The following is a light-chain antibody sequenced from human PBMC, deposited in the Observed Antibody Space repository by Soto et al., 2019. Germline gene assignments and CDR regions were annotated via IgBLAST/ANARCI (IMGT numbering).Light chain of an antibody. CDR3: QQRSVWPLFI. V-gene: IGKV3-11*01. J-gene: IGKJ3*01. CDR1: QSVGSY. Sequence: EIVLTQSPATLSLSPGERASLSCRASQSVGSYFAWYQQKPGQAPRLLIYDASTRATGIPARFSGSGSGTDFTLTISSLEPEDFAVYYCQQRSVWPLFILGPGTKVDVK. CDR2: DAS.